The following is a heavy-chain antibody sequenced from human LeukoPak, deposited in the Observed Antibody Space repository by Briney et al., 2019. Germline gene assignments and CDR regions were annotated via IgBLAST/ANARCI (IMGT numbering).Heavy chain of an antibody. CDR2: INPSGGST. D-gene: IGHD3-22*01. CDR3: ARDSDYYYDSSGYYYSPFDY. V-gene: IGHV1-46*01. Sequence: ASVKVSCKASGYTFTSYYMHWVRQAPGQGLEWMGIINPSGGSTSYAQKFQGRVTMTTDTSTSTAYMELRSLRSDDTAVYYCARDSDYYYDSSGYYYSPFDYWGQGTLVTVSS. CDR1: GYTFTSYY. J-gene: IGHJ4*02.